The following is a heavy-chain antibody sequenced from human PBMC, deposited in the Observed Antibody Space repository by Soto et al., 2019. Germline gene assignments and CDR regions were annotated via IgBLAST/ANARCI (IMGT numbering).Heavy chain of an antibody. J-gene: IGHJ4*02. Sequence: ASVKVSCKASGYTFTSYDINWVRQATGQGLEWMGWMNPNSGNTGYAQKFQGRVTMTRNTSISTAYMELSSLRSEDTAVYYCARGPLWFGELLVYFDYWGQGTLVTAPQ. D-gene: IGHD3-10*01. CDR3: ARGPLWFGELLVYFDY. CDR1: GYTFTSYD. CDR2: MNPNSGNT. V-gene: IGHV1-8*01.